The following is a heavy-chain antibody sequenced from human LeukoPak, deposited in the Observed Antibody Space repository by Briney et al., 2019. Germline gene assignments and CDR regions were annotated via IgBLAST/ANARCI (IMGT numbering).Heavy chain of an antibody. V-gene: IGHV4-38-2*01. CDR1: GYSISSGYY. CDR3: ARLYGAKPWYYFDY. Sequence: PSETLSLTCAVSGYSISSGYYWGWIRQPPGKGLEWIGSIYHSGSTNYNPSLKSRVTISVDTSKTQFSLKLSSVTAADTAVYYCARLYGAKPWYYFDYWGQGTLVTVSS. J-gene: IGHJ4*02. CDR2: IYHSGST. D-gene: IGHD4-17*01.